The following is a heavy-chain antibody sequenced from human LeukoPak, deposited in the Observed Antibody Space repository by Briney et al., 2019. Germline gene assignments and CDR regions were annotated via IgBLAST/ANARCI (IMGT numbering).Heavy chain of an antibody. D-gene: IGHD1/OR15-1a*01. CDR1: GGSIGSGNW. Sequence: SETLSLTRAVSGGSIGSGNWWSWVRQPPGKGLEWIGEIYRSGSTNYNPSLKSRVSISVDKSKNQLSLKLGSLTAADTAVYYCARNNAYSLDYWGQGTLVTVSS. J-gene: IGHJ4*02. CDR3: ARNNAYSLDY. CDR2: IYRSGST. V-gene: IGHV4-4*02.